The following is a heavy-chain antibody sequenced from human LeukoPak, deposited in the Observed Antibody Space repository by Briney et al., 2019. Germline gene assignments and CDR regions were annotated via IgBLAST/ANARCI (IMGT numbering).Heavy chain of an antibody. V-gene: IGHV4-39*07. Sequence: PSETLSLTCTVSGGSISSSDYYWGWIRQAPGKGLEWIGHIYYSGSTYHNPSLKSRLTTSVDTPKNQFSLKLSSVTAADTAVYYCAREKGSSRDYYYYYMDVWGKGTTVTVSS. CDR1: GGSISSSDYY. J-gene: IGHJ6*03. CDR3: AREKGSSRDYYYYYMDV. CDR2: IYYSGST.